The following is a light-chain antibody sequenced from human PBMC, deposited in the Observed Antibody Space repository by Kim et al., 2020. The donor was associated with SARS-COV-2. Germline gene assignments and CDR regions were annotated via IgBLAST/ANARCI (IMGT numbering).Light chain of an antibody. V-gene: IGKV3-15*01. CDR1: QAVRNH. CDR2: GAS. J-gene: IGKJ2*01. CDR3: QQYNSCLDT. Sequence: RSPPSCARNQAVRNHLAWYQQKRGQAPRLLISGASTRATGIPDRFSGSGSGTDFTLTISRLESEDSAVYYCQQYNSCLDTFGQGTKLEI.